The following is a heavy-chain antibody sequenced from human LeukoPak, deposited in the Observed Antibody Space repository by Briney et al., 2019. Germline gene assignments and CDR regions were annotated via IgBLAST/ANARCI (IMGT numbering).Heavy chain of an antibody. V-gene: IGHV3-33*03. Sequence: PGKSLRLSCAASGFTFRNFAMSWVRQAPGKGLEWVGIVWNDGSRNDYGASVRGRFSITRDNSKNTLDLQMDSLRADDTAVYFCAKGGSRPLDDAFDVWGQGTMVTVSS. D-gene: IGHD3/OR15-3a*01. CDR3: AKGGSRPLDDAFDV. CDR1: GFTFRNFA. CDR2: VWNDGSRN. J-gene: IGHJ3*01.